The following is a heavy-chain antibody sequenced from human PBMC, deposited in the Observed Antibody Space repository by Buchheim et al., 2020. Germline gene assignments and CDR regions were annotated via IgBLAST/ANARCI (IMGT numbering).Heavy chain of an antibody. Sequence: QVQLVESGGGLVKPGGSLRLSCAASGFTFSDYYMSWIRQAPGKGLEWVSYISSSGSTIYYADSVKGRFTISRANAKNSRYLQMNSLRAEDTAVYYCAREPTDRITMVRGVIITPYYFDYWGQGTL. J-gene: IGHJ4*02. CDR1: GFTFSDYY. CDR3: AREPTDRITMVRGVIITPYYFDY. CDR2: ISSSGSTI. D-gene: IGHD3-10*01. V-gene: IGHV3-11*01.